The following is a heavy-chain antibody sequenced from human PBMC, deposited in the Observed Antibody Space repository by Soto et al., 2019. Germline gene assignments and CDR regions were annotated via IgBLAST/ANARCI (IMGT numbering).Heavy chain of an antibody. CDR2: IYHSGST. D-gene: IGHD6-19*01. V-gene: IGHV4-4*02. Sequence: QVQLQESGPGLVKPSGTLSLTCAVSGGSISSSNWWSWVRQPPGKGLERIGEIYHSGSTNYNPSLKSPVTLPVDKYTNLFSLKLSSVSAADTAVYYCARVAVAGTRVDYWGQGTLVTGSS. CDR3: ARVAVAGTRVDY. CDR1: GGSISSSNW. J-gene: IGHJ4*02.